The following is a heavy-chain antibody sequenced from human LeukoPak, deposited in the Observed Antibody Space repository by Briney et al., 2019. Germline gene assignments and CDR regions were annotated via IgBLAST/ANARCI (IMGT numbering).Heavy chain of an antibody. CDR2: IYSDGSDT. Sequence: GGSLRLSCAASGFTFSTAWMHWVRQAPGKGLVWVSRIYSDGSDTTYADSVKGRFTISRDNAKNTVYLQMNSLRVEDTAVYYCATDSVHAFYYWGEGTMVTVSS. V-gene: IGHV3-74*01. CDR3: ATDSVHAFYY. CDR1: GFTFSTAW. D-gene: IGHD3-10*01. J-gene: IGHJ3*01.